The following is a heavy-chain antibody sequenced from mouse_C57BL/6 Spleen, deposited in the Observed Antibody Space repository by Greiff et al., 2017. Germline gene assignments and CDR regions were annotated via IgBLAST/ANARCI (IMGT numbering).Heavy chain of an antibody. D-gene: IGHD1-1*01. Sequence: QVQLQQPGAELVMPGASVKLSCKASGYTFTSYWMHWVKQRPGQGLEWIGEIDPSDSYTNYNQKFKGKSTLTVDKSSSTAYMQLSSLTSEDSAVYYCARGGYGSTQFAYWGQGTLVTVSA. CDR2: IDPSDSYT. V-gene: IGHV1-69*01. J-gene: IGHJ3*01. CDR3: ARGGYGSTQFAY. CDR1: GYTFTSYW.